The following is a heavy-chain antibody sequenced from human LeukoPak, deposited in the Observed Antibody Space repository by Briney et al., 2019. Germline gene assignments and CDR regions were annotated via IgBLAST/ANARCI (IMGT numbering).Heavy chain of an antibody. J-gene: IGHJ3*02. V-gene: IGHV3-21*01. Sequence: PGGSLRLSCAASGFSFSTSSMNWVRQAPGKGLEWVSSISSSSAHIFYADSVKGRFSISRDNAKNSLYLQMNSLRVEDTAVYYCTSRYCTSTNCYSFDIWGQGTMVTVSS. CDR1: GFSFSTSS. CDR3: TSRYCTSTNCYSFDI. D-gene: IGHD2-2*01. CDR2: ISSSSAHI.